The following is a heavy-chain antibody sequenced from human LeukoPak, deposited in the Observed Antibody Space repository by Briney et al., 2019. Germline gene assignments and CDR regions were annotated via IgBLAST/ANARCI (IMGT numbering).Heavy chain of an antibody. Sequence: GGSLRLSCAASGFIFSNYAMHWVRQAPGKGLEWVAVISYDGTNKYYTDSVKGRFTISRDNSENTLYLQMNSLRAKDTAVYYCARGPISPSYYDTSGPYSWGQGTLVTVSS. CDR2: ISYDGTNK. CDR1: GFIFSNYA. J-gene: IGHJ5*02. D-gene: IGHD3-22*01. V-gene: IGHV3-30-3*01. CDR3: ARGPISPSYYDTSGPYS.